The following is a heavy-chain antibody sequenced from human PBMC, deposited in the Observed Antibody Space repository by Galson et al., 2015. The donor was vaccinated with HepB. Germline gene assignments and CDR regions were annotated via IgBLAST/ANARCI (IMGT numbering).Heavy chain of an antibody. CDR2: TIPVFYTP. V-gene: IGHV1-69*13. CDR3: ARNSSDKGAFDV. J-gene: IGHJ3*01. Sequence: SVKVSCKASGGTFRSYAINWVRQAPGQGLEWIGGTIPVFYTPNYAQKFQGRVTITADESTSTASMELSRLRSDDTAVDYCARNSSDKGAFDVWGQGTLVTVSS. CDR1: GGTFRSYA. D-gene: IGHD5-18*01.